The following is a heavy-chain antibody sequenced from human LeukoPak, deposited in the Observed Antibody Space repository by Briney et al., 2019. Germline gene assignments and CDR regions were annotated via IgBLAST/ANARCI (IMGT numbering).Heavy chain of an antibody. Sequence: ASVKVSCKASGYTFTGYYMHWVRQAPGQGLEWMGWINPNSGGTNYAQKFQGRVTMTRDTSISIAYMELSRLRSDDTAVYYCARDRIQLWPGVRRYYGMDVWGQGTTVTVSS. CDR1: GYTFTGYY. CDR3: ARDRIQLWPGVRRYYGMDV. V-gene: IGHV1-2*02. D-gene: IGHD5-18*01. J-gene: IGHJ6*02. CDR2: INPNSGGT.